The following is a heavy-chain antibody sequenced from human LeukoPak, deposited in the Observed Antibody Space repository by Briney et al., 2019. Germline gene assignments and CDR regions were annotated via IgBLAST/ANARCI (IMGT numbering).Heavy chain of an antibody. CDR2: IYHSGST. D-gene: IGHD6-19*01. Sequence: SETLSLTCTVSGYSISSGYYWGWIRQPPGKGLEWIGSIYHSGSTYYNPSLKSRVTISVDTSKNQFSLKLSSVTAADTAVYYCARLYPWLGRFDYWGQGTLVTVSS. V-gene: IGHV4-38-2*02. CDR3: ARLYPWLGRFDY. CDR1: GYSISSGYY. J-gene: IGHJ4*02.